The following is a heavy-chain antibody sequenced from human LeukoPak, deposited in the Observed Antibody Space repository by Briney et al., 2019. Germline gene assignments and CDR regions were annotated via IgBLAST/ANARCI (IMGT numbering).Heavy chain of an antibody. CDR3: ARGMFLLAAHYYYYYYMDV. V-gene: IGHV1-8*02. Sequence: ASVKVSCTASGYTFTGYYMHWVRQAPGQRLEWMGWINPNSGNTGYAQKFQGRVTMTRNTSISTAYMELSSLRSEDTAVYYCARGMFLLAAHYYYYYYMDVWGKGTTVTISS. CDR2: INPNSGNT. J-gene: IGHJ6*03. D-gene: IGHD3-10*02. CDR1: GYTFTGYY.